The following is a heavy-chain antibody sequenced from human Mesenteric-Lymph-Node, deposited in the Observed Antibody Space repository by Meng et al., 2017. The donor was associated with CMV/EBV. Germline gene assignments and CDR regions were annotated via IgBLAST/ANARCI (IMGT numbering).Heavy chain of an antibody. CDR1: GFTFSNSD. J-gene: IGHJ6*02. Sequence: GGSLRLSCAASGFTFSNSDMNWVRQAPGKGLEWVSGVSWNGSRTHYADSVKGRFIISRDNAKNSLYLQMNSLRAEDTAVYYCARDLGSIVVVPAAISGDYYYYGMDVWGQGTTVTVSS. CDR3: ARDLGSIVVVPAAISGDYYYYGMDV. CDR2: VSWNGSRT. D-gene: IGHD2-2*01. V-gene: IGHV3-19*01.